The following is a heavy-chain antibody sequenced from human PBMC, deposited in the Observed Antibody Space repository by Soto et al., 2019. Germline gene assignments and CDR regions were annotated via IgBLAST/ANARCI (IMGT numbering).Heavy chain of an antibody. D-gene: IGHD3-3*01. CDR3: ATDSNYDVSNSF. Sequence: SVKVSCKASGGTLNNYATNWVRQAPGQGLEWMGGILPVSAPPDYAQKFQGRVSITADHSTSTVYMELSRLKSDDTAVYFCATDSNYDVSNSFWGQGTLVTV. CDR1: GGTLNNYA. CDR2: ILPVSAPP. V-gene: IGHV1-69*13. J-gene: IGHJ4*02.